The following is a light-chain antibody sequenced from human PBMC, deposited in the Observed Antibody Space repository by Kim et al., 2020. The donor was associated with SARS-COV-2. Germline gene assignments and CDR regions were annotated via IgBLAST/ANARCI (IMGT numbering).Light chain of an antibody. CDR2: KDS. CDR1: ALPKQY. Sequence: SYELTQPPSVSVSPGQTARITCSGDALPKQYAYWYQQKPGQAPVLVIYKDSERPSGIPERFSGSSSGTTVTLTISGVQAEDEADYYCQSADSSGTYVNWVFGGGTKLTVL. J-gene: IGLJ3*02. CDR3: QSADSSGTYVNWV. V-gene: IGLV3-25*03.